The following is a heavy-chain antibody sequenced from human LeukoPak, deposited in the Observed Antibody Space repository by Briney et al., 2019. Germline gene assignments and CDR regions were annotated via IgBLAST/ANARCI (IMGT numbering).Heavy chain of an antibody. Sequence: RTSETLSLTCAVSGDSVSSNYWWSWVRQAPGKGLEWVSVLYSGGSTYYADSVKGRFTISRDNSKNTLYLQMNSLRAEDTAVYYCARGLPDAYNFLFGYWGQGTLVTVSS. CDR2: LYSGGST. D-gene: IGHD5-24*01. CDR1: GDSVSSNY. V-gene: IGHV3-53*01. J-gene: IGHJ4*02. CDR3: ARGLPDAYNFLFGY.